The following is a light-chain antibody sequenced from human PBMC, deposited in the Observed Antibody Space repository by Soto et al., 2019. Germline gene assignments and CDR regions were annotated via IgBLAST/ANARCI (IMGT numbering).Light chain of an antibody. V-gene: IGLV1-40*01. CDR1: SSNIGSNYD. CDR2: GYT. J-gene: IGLJ1*01. Sequence: QSVLTQPPSVSGAPGQTVTISCAGTSSNIGSNYDVHWYQHLPGTAPKLLIFGYTNRPSGVPDRFSGSKSGTSASLAISGLQSEDEADYYCAAWDDSLNGLYVFGTGTKLTVL. CDR3: AAWDDSLNGLYV.